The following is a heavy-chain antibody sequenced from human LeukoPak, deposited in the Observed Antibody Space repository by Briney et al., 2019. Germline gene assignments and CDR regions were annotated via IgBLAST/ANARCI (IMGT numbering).Heavy chain of an antibody. CDR1: GFTFSDYS. Sequence: GGSLRLSCAASGFTFSDYSMYWVRQAPGKGLEDVSGISSNGITTYYANSVKGRFSISRDISKNTLYLQMDSLRAEDMAVYYCARSIAVAGPYYFDYWGQGTLVTVSS. V-gene: IGHV3-64*01. J-gene: IGHJ4*02. D-gene: IGHD6-19*01. CDR2: ISSNGITT. CDR3: ARSIAVAGPYYFDY.